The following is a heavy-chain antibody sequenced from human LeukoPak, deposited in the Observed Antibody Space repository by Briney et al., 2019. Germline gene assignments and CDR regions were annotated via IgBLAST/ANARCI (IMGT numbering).Heavy chain of an antibody. V-gene: IGHV3-30*03. CDR2: ISYDGSNK. J-gene: IGHJ4*02. Sequence: GGSLRLSCAASGFTFSSYGMHWVRQAPGKGLEWVAVISYDGSNKYYADSVKGRFTISRDNSKNTLYLQMNSLRAEDTAVYYCARHFRAADGRGLDYWGQGTLVTVSS. D-gene: IGHD6-13*01. CDR3: ARHFRAADGRGLDY. CDR1: GFTFSSYG.